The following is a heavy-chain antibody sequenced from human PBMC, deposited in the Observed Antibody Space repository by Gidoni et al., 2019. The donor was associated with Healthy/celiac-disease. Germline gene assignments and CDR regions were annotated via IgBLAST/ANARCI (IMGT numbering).Heavy chain of an antibody. D-gene: IGHD5-12*01. CDR2: ISGSGGST. J-gene: IGHJ4*02. CDR1: GFTFSSYA. Sequence: EVQLLESGGGLVQPGGSLSLAWAASGFTFSSYAMSWVRQAPGKGLEWVSAISGSGGSTYYADSVKGRFTISRDNSKNTLYLQMNSLRAEDTAVYYCAKDSGYDSAGLFDYWGQGTLVTVSS. CDR3: AKDSGYDSAGLFDY. V-gene: IGHV3-23*01.